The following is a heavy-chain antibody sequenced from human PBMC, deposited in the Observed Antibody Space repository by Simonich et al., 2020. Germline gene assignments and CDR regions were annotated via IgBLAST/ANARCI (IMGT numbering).Heavy chain of an antibody. CDR1: GFTFSSYW. D-gene: IGHD7-27*01. J-gene: IGHJ6*03. Sequence: EVQLVESGGGLVQPGGSLRLSCAASGFTFSSYWMSGVRQAPGKGLEWVANKKQEGSEKYYVDSVKGRFTISRDNAKNSRYLQMNSLRAEDTAVYYCARDGLGTAYYYYMDVWGKGTTVTVSS. V-gene: IGHV3-7*01. CDR3: ARDGLGTAYYYYMDV. CDR2: KKQEGSEK.